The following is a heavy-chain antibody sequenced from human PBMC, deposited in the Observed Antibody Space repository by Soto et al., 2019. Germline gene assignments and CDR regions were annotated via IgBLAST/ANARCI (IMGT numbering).Heavy chain of an antibody. J-gene: IGHJ4*02. Sequence: GGSLRLSCVASGFTFSDYSVSWVRQAPGKGLERLSSISSSSTFTHYADSVKGRFTISRDNAKNSLYLQMNSLRAEDTAVYYCAAPYSTGHRLLGYWGQGTLVTVSS. CDR1: GFTFSDYS. D-gene: IGHD6-19*01. CDR3: AAPYSTGHRLLGY. CDR2: ISSSSTFT. V-gene: IGHV3-21*01.